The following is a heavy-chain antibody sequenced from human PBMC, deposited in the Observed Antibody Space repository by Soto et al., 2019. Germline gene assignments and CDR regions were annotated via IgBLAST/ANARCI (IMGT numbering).Heavy chain of an antibody. D-gene: IGHD5-18*01. CDR1: GYTFTSYG. CDR2: ISAYNGNT. CDR3: ARDRLQLWLPAVAFDI. V-gene: IGHV1-18*01. Sequence: ASVKVSCKASGYTFTSYGISWVRQAPGQGLEWMGWISAYNGNTKYAQKLQGRVTMTTDTSTSTAYMELRSLRSDDTAVYYCARDRLQLWLPAVAFDIWGQGTMVTVSS. J-gene: IGHJ3*02.